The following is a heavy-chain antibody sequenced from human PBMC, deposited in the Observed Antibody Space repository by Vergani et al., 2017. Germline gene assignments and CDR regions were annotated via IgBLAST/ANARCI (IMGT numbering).Heavy chain of an antibody. CDR3: ATALYDLNDENY. Sequence: EVQLLESGGNLVQPGGSLRLSCAASGFTFTNFAMTWVRQAPGEGLEWVSGISGSGGITYYAASVKGRFTISRDNSKNTMFLQMNNLRADDTAFYSCATALYDLNDENYWGEGTLVTVSS. J-gene: IGHJ4*02. D-gene: IGHD1-1*01. CDR1: GFTFTNFA. CDR2: ISGSGGIT. V-gene: IGHV3-23*01.